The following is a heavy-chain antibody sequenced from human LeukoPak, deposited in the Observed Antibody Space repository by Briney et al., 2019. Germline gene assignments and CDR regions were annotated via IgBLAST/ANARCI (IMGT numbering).Heavy chain of an antibody. V-gene: IGHV4-59*01. CDR3: ARERGIAVAGTLNAFDI. CDR1: GGSISSYY. CDR2: IYYSGST. D-gene: IGHD6-19*01. J-gene: IGHJ3*02. Sequence: PSETLSLTCTVSGGSISSYYWSWIRQPPGKGLEWIGYIYYSGSTKYNPSLKSRVTISVDTSKNQFSLKLSSVTAADTAVYYCARERGIAVAGTLNAFDIWGQGTMVTVSS.